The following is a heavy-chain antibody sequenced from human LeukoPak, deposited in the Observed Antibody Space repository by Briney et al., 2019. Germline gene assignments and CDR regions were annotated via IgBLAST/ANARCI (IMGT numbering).Heavy chain of an antibody. Sequence: GESLKISCKGSGYSFTSYWIGWVRPMPGKGLEWMGIIYPGDSDTRYSPSFQGQVTISADKSITTAYLQWSSLKASDTAMYYCARRLFGSGSYGAFDMWGQGTMVTVSS. D-gene: IGHD3-10*01. CDR2: IYPGDSDT. CDR1: GYSFTSYW. V-gene: IGHV5-51*01. J-gene: IGHJ3*02. CDR3: ARRLFGSGSYGAFDM.